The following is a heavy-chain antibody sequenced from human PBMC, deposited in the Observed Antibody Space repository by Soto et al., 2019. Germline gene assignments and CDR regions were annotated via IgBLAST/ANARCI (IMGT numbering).Heavy chain of an antibody. V-gene: IGHV1-3*01. D-gene: IGHD2-15*01. J-gene: IGHJ3*02. CDR2: INAGNGNT. Sequence: ASVKVCCKASGYTFTSYAMHWVRQAPKQRLEWMGWINAGNGNTKYSQKFQGRVTITRDTSASTAYMELSSLRSEDTAVYYCAREPLLLGYCSGGSCYSDAFDIWGQGTMVTVSS. CDR1: GYTFTSYA. CDR3: AREPLLLGYCSGGSCYSDAFDI.